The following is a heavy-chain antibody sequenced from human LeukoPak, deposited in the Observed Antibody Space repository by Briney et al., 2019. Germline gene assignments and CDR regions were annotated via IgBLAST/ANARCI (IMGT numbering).Heavy chain of an antibody. D-gene: IGHD3-3*01. CDR2: IYYSGST. J-gene: IGHJ6*02. Sequence: PSQTLSLTCTVSGGSISSYYWSWIPQTPGKGLEWIGYIYYSGSTNYNPSLKSRVTISVDTSKNQFSLKLSSVTAADTAVYYCARDPRSGRYYYGMDVWGQGTTVTVSS. V-gene: IGHV4-59*01. CDR1: GGSISSYY. CDR3: ARDPRSGRYYYGMDV.